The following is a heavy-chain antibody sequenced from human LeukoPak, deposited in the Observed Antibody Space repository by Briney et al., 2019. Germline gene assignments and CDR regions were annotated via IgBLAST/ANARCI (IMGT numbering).Heavy chain of an antibody. CDR2: ISDGAKTI. Sequence: GSLRLSCAASGFTFSSYEMKWVRQAPGKGLEWISYISDGAKTIYYADSVKGRFTISRDNAKNSLYLQMNRLRAEDTAVYYCARDPLYTSGWYYFDYWGRGTLVTVSS. D-gene: IGHD6-19*01. V-gene: IGHV3-48*03. J-gene: IGHJ4*02. CDR3: ARDPLYTSGWYYFDY. CDR1: GFTFSSYE.